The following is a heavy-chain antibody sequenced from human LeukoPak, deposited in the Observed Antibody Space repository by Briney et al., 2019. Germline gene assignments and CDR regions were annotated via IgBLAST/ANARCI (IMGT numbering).Heavy chain of an antibody. V-gene: IGHV5-51*01. CDR3: ARLGEGYSSGWDFDY. CDR2: IYPGDSDT. J-gene: IGHJ4*02. CDR1: GYSFTSYW. D-gene: IGHD6-19*01. Sequence: GESLKISCKGSGYSFTSYWIGWVRQMPGKGLEWMGIIYPGDSDTRYSPSFQGQVTISAVKSISTAYLQWSSLKASDTAMYYCARLGEGYSSGWDFDYWGQGTLVTVSS.